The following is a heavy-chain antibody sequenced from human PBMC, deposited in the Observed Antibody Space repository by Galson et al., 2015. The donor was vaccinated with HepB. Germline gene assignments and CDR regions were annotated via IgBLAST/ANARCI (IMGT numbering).Heavy chain of an antibody. V-gene: IGHV6-1*01. CDR2: TYYRSKWYN. Sequence: CAISGDSVSSNSAAWNWIRQSPSRGLEWLGRTYYRSKWYNDYAVSVKSRITINPDTSKNQFSLQLNSVTPEDTAVYYCARDQVSSSGWPLDYWGQGTLVTVSS. CDR3: ARDQVSSSGWPLDY. D-gene: IGHD6-19*01. CDR1: GDSVSSNSAA. J-gene: IGHJ4*02.